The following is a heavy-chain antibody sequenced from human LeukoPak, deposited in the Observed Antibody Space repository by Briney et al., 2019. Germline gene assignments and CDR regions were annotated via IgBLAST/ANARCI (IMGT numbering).Heavy chain of an antibody. J-gene: IGHJ4*02. CDR1: GFTFSDYY. CDR2: IYYSGST. D-gene: IGHD3-10*01. Sequence: GSLRLSCAASGFTFSDYYMSWIRQAPGKGLEWIGSIYYSGSTYYNPSLKSPVTLSVDTSRNQFSLKLSSVTAADTAVYYCARRTDGSGSFFFDFWGQGILVSVSS. V-gene: IGHV4-59*04. CDR3: ARRTDGSGSFFFDF.